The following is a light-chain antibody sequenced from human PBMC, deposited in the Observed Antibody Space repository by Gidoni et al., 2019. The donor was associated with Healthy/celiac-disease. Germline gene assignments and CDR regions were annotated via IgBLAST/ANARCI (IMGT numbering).Light chain of an antibody. Sequence: QAVRTQPRPVSGAPGQPVTISCTGTSSDVGGYNYVSWYQPHPGTAPELMISDVSKRPSGVPDRFSCSTSGNTASLTISGLQAEDEADYYCCSCAGSYTWVFGGGTNLTVL. CDR2: DVS. J-gene: IGLJ3*02. V-gene: IGLV2-11*01. CDR3: CSCAGSYTWV. CDR1: SSDVGGYNY.